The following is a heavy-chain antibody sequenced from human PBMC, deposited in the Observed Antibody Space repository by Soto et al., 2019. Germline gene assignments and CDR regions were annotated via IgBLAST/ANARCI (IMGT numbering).Heavy chain of an antibody. V-gene: IGHV1-18*01. CDR3: ARELRIWGSYRSDAFDI. D-gene: IGHD3-16*02. CDR1: GYTFTSYG. J-gene: IGHJ3*02. CDR2: ISAYNGNT. Sequence: QVQLVQSGAEVKKPGASVKVSCKASGYTFTSYGISWVRQAPGQGLEWMGWISAYNGNTNYAQKLQGRVTMTTDTPTSTAYMELRSLRSDDTAVYYCARELRIWGSYRSDAFDIWGQGTMVTVSS.